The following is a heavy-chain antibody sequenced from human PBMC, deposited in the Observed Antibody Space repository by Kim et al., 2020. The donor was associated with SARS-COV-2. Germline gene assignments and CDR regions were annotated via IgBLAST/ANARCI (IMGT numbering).Heavy chain of an antibody. V-gene: IGHV3-7*01. CDR1: GFTSNTYW. J-gene: IGHJ4*02. Sequence: GGSLRLSCAASGFTSNTYWMTWVRQAPGKGLEWVANTNEDGTEEFYVDFVKGRFTIFRDKAKDSLYLQMTSLRVEDTAVYYCARDWAGPSDFWGQGTLVTVSS. D-gene: IGHD6-19*01. CDR2: TNEDGTEE. CDR3: ARDWAGPSDF.